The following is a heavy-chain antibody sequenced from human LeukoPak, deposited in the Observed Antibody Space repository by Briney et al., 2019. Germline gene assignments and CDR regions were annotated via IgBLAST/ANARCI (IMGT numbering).Heavy chain of an antibody. CDR2: IYYSGST. CDR3: ARHFTTSYYGSGSYYRDYYGMDV. V-gene: IGHV4-39*01. D-gene: IGHD3-10*01. CDR1: GGSISSSSYY. J-gene: IGHJ6*02. Sequence: SETLSPTCTVSGGSISSSSYYWGWIRQPPGKGLEWIGSIYYSGSTYYNPSLKSRVTISVDTSKNQFSLKLSSVTAADTAVYYCARHFTTSYYGSGSYYRDYYGMDVWGQGTTVTVSS.